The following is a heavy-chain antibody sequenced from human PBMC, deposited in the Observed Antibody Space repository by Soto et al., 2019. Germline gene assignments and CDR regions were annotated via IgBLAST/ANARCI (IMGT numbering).Heavy chain of an antibody. CDR1: GFTFSSYG. CDR2: ISYDGSNK. CDR3: AREITKNPYYYYYGMDV. J-gene: IGHJ6*02. Sequence: QVQLVESGGGVVQPGRSLRLSCAASGFTFSSYGMHWVRQAPGKGLEWVAVISYDGSNKYYADSVKGRLTIYRDNYKNMLYLQMNSLKAEDTAVYYCAREITKNPYYYYYGMDVWGQGTTVTVSS. V-gene: IGHV3-30*03. D-gene: IGHD3-10*01.